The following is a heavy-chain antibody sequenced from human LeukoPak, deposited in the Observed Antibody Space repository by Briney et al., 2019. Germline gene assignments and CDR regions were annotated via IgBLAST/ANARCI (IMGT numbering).Heavy chain of an antibody. Sequence: SQTLSLTCAISGDSVSSNSVGWNWIRQSPSRGLEWLGRTFYRSKWYNNYAVSVKSRIIINPDTSKNQFSLQLNSVTPEDTAVYYCARGNTMVRGALQSEYFQHWGQSTLVTVSS. CDR3: ARGNTMVRGALQSEYFQH. CDR1: GDSVSSNSVG. V-gene: IGHV6-1*01. CDR2: TFYRSKWYN. J-gene: IGHJ1*01. D-gene: IGHD3-10*01.